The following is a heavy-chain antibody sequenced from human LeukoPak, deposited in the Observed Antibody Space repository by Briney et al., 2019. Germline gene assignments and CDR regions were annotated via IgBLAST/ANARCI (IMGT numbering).Heavy chain of an antibody. J-gene: IGHJ6*03. Sequence: GASVKVSCKASGYTFTSYDINWVRQATGQGLEWMGWMNPNSGNTGYAQKFQGRVTITRNTSISTAYMELSSLRSEDTAVYYCARTYSSSWYLYYYYMDVWGKGTTVTVSS. V-gene: IGHV1-8*03. CDR2: MNPNSGNT. D-gene: IGHD6-13*01. CDR3: ARTYSSSWYLYYYYMDV. CDR1: GYTFTSYD.